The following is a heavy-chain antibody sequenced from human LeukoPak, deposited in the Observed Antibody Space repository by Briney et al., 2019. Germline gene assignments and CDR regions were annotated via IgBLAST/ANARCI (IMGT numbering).Heavy chain of an antibody. D-gene: IGHD3-22*01. V-gene: IGHV1-46*01. Sequence: GASVNVSCKASGYTFTSYYMHWVRQAPGQGLEWMGIINPSGRSTSYAQKIQGRVTVTRDTSTSTVYMEVSSLRYEDTAVYYCARGGKIVVAPFGPWGQGTMVTVSS. CDR2: INPSGRST. J-gene: IGHJ5*02. CDR1: GYTFTSYY. CDR3: ARGGKIVVAPFGP.